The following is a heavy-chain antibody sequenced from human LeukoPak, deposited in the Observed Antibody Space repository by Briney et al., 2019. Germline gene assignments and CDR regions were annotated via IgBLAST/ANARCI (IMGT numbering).Heavy chain of an antibody. CDR2: IIPIFGTA. V-gene: IGHV1-69*06. CDR1: GGTFSSYA. J-gene: IGHJ5*02. D-gene: IGHD2-8*01. Sequence: SVKVSCKASGGTFSSYAISWVRQAPGQGLEWMGGIIPIFGTANYAQKFQGRVTITADKSTSTAYMELSSLRSEDTAVYYCARTILYRNWFDPWGQGALVTVSS. CDR3: ARTILYRNWFDP.